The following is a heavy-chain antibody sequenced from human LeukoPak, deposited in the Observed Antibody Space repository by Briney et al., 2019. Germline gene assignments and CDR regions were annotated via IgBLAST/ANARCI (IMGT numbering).Heavy chain of an antibody. D-gene: IGHD3-10*01. V-gene: IGHV4-31*03. CDR1: GDSISSSRYY. CDR3: AGGRTRVY. CDR2: IYYSGST. Sequence: SETLSLTCTVSGDSISSSRYYWSWIRQHPGKGLEWIGYIYYSGSTYYNPSLKSRVTISVDTSKNQFSLKLSSVTAADTAVYYCAGGRTRVYWGQGTLDTVSS. J-gene: IGHJ4*02.